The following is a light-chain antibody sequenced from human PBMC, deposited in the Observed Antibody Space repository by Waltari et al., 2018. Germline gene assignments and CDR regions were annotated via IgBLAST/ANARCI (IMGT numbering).Light chain of an antibody. CDR2: DAS. CDR1: QSVSRT. V-gene: IGKV3-20*01. CDR3: QKYGTRPAT. Sequence: EIVLTQSPGPLSLSPGDRATLPCRASQSVSRTLAWYQQKPGQAPRLLIYDASIRATGIPDRFSGSGSGTDFSLTISRLEPEDFAVYYCQKYGTRPATFGQGTKVEIK. J-gene: IGKJ1*01.